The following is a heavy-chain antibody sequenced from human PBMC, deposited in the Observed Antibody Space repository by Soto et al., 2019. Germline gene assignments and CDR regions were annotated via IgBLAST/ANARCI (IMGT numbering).Heavy chain of an antibody. CDR3: ARDRTSSGYYFDYSLDY. CDR1: GGSLSGYY. D-gene: IGHD3-22*01. J-gene: IGHJ4*02. Sequence: PSETLSLTCSVSGGSLSGYYWSWIRQPPGKGLDYIAYMYHTGNAKYNPSLQSRVTLSVDTSKNQFSLRLASVTAADTAVYYCARDRTSSGYYFDYSLDYWGQGTRVTVSS. CDR2: MYHTGNA. V-gene: IGHV4-59*01.